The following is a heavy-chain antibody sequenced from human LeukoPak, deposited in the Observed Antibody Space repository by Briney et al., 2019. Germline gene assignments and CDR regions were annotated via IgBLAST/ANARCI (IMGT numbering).Heavy chain of an antibody. J-gene: IGHJ4*02. CDR1: GFTFSSFW. Sequence: GGSLRLSCAASGFTFSSFWMSWVRQAPGKGLEWVANIRQDGREQYYVDSVKGRFTISRDNAKYSLFLQMSSLRAQDTAVYYCVRDTSVRVPADIVSDYWGQGTLVTVSS. D-gene: IGHD2-2*01. CDR2: IRQDGREQ. V-gene: IGHV3-7*01. CDR3: VRDTSVRVPADIVSDY.